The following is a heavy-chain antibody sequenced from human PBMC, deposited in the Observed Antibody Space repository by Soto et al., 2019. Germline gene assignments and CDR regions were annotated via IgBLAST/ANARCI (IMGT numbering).Heavy chain of an antibody. V-gene: IGHV4-34*01. CDR3: ARAADLRVYYYYYGMDV. CDR1: GGSFSGYY. Sequence: SETLSLTCAVYGGSFSGYYWSWIRQPPGKGLEWIGEINHSGSTNYNPSLKSRVTISVDTSKNQFSLKLSSVTAADTAVYYCARAADLRVYYYYYGMDVWGQGTTVTVPS. CDR2: INHSGST. D-gene: IGHD2-15*01. J-gene: IGHJ6*02.